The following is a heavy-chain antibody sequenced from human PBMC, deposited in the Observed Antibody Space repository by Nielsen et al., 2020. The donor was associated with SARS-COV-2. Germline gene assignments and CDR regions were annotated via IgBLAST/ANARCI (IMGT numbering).Heavy chain of an antibody. CDR1: GYTFTSYD. J-gene: IGHJ6*02. V-gene: IGHV1-8*01. CDR2: MNPNSGNT. D-gene: IGHD3-10*01. CDR3: ARRALWLGELKHYYGMDV. Sequence: ASVKVSCKASGYTFTSYDINWVRQATGQGLEWMGWMNPNSGNTGYAQKFQGRVTMTRNTSISTAYMELSSLRSEDTAVYYCARRALWLGELKHYYGMDVWGQGTTVTVSS.